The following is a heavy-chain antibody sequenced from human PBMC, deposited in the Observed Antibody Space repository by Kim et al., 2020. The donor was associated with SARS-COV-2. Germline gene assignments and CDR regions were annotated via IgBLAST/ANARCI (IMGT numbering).Heavy chain of an antibody. J-gene: IGHJ4*02. CDR3: AGYYDSSGYYSLFDY. CDR2: INAGNGNT. V-gene: IGHV1-3*01. CDR1: GYTFTSYA. D-gene: IGHD3-22*01. Sequence: ASVKVSCKASGYTFTSYAMHWVRQAPGQRLEWMGWINAGNGNTKYSQKFQGRVTITRDTSASTAYMELSSLRSEDTAVYYCAGYYDSSGYYSLFDYWGQGTLVTVSS.